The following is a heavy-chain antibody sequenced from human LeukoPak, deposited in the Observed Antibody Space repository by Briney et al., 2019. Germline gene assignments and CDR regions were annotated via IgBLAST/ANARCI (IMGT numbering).Heavy chain of an antibody. CDR3: ARDYGSGSYYNYYYYMDV. V-gene: IGHV4-34*01. Sequence: PSETLSLTCAVYGGSFSGYYWSWIRQPPGKGLEWIGEINHSGSTNYNPSLKSRVTISVDTSKNQFSLKLSSVTAADTAVYYCARDYGSGSYYNYYYYMDVWGKGTTVTISS. D-gene: IGHD3-10*01. CDR2: INHSGST. CDR1: GGSFSGYY. J-gene: IGHJ6*03.